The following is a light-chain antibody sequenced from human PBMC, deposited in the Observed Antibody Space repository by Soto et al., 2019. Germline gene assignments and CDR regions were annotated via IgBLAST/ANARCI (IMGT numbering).Light chain of an antibody. J-gene: IGKJ1*01. Sequence: QMTQSPSSLSASVGDRVTITCRASQDISNYLAWYQQKPGGAPKLLIYEASTLQSGVPSRFSGSGSGADFTLTISSLQPEDVAIYYCQNYNDAPRTFGQGTRVEMK. CDR1: QDISNY. CDR2: EAS. V-gene: IGKV1-27*01. CDR3: QNYNDAPRT.